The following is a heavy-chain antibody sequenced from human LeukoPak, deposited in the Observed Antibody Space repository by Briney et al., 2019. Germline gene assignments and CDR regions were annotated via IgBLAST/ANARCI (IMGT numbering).Heavy chain of an antibody. CDR2: IYYSGTT. D-gene: IGHD3-22*01. Sequence: SETLSLTCTVSGGSIISSSYHWGWIRQPPGKGLEWLASIYYSGTTYYNPSLRSRVTISVDTSKNQFSLKVNSVTAADTAVYYCAGEYSSSPGYWGQGALVTVSS. CDR1: GGSIISSSYH. CDR3: AGEYSSSPGY. J-gene: IGHJ4*02. V-gene: IGHV4-39*07.